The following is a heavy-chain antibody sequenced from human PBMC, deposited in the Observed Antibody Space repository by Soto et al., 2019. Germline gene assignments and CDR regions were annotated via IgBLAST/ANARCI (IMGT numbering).Heavy chain of an antibody. CDR1: GGTFSSYA. Sequence: QVQLVQSGAEVKKPGSSVKVSCKASGGTFSSYAISWVRQAPGKGLEWMGGIIPIFGTANYAQKFQGRVTITADESTSTANMELSSLRSEDTAVYYCARDHFWSGPTTYFDYWGQGTLVTVSS. D-gene: IGHD3-3*02. CDR3: ARDHFWSGPTTYFDY. V-gene: IGHV1-69*01. J-gene: IGHJ4*02. CDR2: IIPIFGTA.